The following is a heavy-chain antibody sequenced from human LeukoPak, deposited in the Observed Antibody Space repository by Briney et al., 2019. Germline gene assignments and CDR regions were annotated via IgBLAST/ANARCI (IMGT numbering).Heavy chain of an antibody. CDR1: GFTFSDSA. Sequence: GESLTLSCAASGFTFSDSALHWVRQASGKGLEWVAYIRRKDYKYATAYTASVKGRFTISRDDSKSTAYLQMNSLKTEDTAVYFCARPFRGWELYPFDYWGQGVLVTVSS. CDR2: IRRKDYKYAT. CDR3: ARPFRGWELYPFDY. V-gene: IGHV3-73*01. D-gene: IGHD1-26*01. J-gene: IGHJ4*02.